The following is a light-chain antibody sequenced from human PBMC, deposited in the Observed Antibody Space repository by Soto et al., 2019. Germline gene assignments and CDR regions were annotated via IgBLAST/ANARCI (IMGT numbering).Light chain of an antibody. CDR2: GAS. Sequence: ELVLTQSPGTLSLSPGERATLSCRASERVSTNTLAWYQHRPGRAPRLLIYGASSRATGIPDRFSGSGSGTVFTLTISRVEPEDFAVYFCQQDGSPYNFGQGTKLESK. J-gene: IGKJ2*01. CDR1: ERVSTNT. CDR3: QQDGSPYN. V-gene: IGKV3-20*01.